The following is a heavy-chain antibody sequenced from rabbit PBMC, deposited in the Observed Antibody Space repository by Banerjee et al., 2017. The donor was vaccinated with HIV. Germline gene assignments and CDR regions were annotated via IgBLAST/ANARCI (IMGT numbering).Heavy chain of an antibody. CDR3: AREGYDDYGDFFGYFNL. CDR1: GFSFSNSYW. V-gene: IGHV1S45*01. D-gene: IGHD2-1*01. J-gene: IGHJ4*01. CDR2: INTSSGNT. Sequence: QQQLEESGGGLVKPGGTLTLTCTASGFSFSNSYWICWVRQAPGKGLEWIACINTSSGNTVYASWAKGRFTISKTSSTTVTLQMTSLTAADTATYFCAREGYDDYGDFFGYFNLWGPGTLVTVS.